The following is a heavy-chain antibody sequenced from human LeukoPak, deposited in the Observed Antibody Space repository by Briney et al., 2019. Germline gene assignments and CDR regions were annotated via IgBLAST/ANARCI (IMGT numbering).Heavy chain of an antibody. CDR3: ARLRTMIGMDV. CDR1: GFTFSSYS. V-gene: IGHV3-21*01. D-gene: IGHD3-22*01. J-gene: IGHJ6*02. CDR2: ISSSSSSYI. Sequence: GGSLRLSCAASGFTFSSYSMNWVRQAPGKGLEWVSSISSSSSSYIYYADSVKGRFTISRDNAKNSLYLQMNSLRAEDTAVYYCARLRTMIGMDVWGQGTTVTVSS.